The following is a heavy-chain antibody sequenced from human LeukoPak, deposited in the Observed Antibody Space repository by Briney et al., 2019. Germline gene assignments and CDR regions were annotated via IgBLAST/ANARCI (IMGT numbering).Heavy chain of an antibody. V-gene: IGHV3-11*04. J-gene: IGHJ4*02. Sequence: GGSLRLSCAASGFTVSSNYMSWVRQAPGKGLEWVSYISSSGSTIYYADSVKGRFTISRDNAKNSLYLQMNSLRAEDTAVYYCARVWQWLALDYWGQGTLVTVSS. CDR3: ARVWQWLALDY. CDR1: GFTVSSNY. D-gene: IGHD6-19*01. CDR2: ISSSGSTI.